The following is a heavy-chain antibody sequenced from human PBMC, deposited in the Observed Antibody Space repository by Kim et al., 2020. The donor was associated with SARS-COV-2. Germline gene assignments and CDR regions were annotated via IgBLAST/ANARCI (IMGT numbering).Heavy chain of an antibody. Sequence: ADPVKGRFTISRDNSKNTLYLQMNSLRAEDTAVYYCAKDLKTMVRGTCDYWGQGTLVTVSS. V-gene: IGHV3-23*01. CDR3: AKDLKTMVRGTCDY. J-gene: IGHJ4*02. D-gene: IGHD3-10*01.